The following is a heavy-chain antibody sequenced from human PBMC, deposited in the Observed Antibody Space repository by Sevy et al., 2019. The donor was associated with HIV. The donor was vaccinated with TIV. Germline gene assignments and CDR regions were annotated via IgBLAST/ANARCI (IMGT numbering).Heavy chain of an antibody. J-gene: IGHJ2*01. CDR1: GFTFISYA. D-gene: IGHD2-15*01. Sequence: GGSLRLSCAASGFTFISYAMSWVRQAPGKGLEWVSAISGSGGSTYYADSVKGRFTISRDNSKNTLYLQMNSLRAEDTAVYYCAKGKTGYCSGGSCYPNWYFDLWGRGTLVTVSS. CDR3: AKGKTGYCSGGSCYPNWYFDL. V-gene: IGHV3-23*01. CDR2: ISGSGGST.